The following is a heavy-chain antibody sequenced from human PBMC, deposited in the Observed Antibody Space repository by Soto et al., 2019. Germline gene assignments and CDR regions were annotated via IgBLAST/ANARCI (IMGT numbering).Heavy chain of an antibody. V-gene: IGHV3-33*08. CDR2: IWYDGSNK. Sequence: GGSLRLSCAASGFTFSSYGMHWVRQAPGKGLEWVAVIWYDGSNKDYADSVRGRFTISRDNSKNTLYLQINSLRAEDTALYYCAREKDSTMGPSFDSWGQGTLVTVSS. CDR3: AREKDSTMGPSFDS. D-gene: IGHD5-18*01. J-gene: IGHJ4*02. CDR1: GFTFSSYG.